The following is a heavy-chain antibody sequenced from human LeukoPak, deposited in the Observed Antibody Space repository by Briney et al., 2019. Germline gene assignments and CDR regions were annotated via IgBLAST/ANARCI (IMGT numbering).Heavy chain of an antibody. CDR2: IYTSGST. CDR1: GGSISSYY. Sequence: SETLSLTCTVSGGSISSYYWSWIRQPAGKGLEWIGRIYTSGSTNHNPSLKSRVTMSVDTSKNQFSLKLSSVTAADTAVYYCAREALVVVPAAIHFDYWGQGTLVTVSS. CDR3: AREALVVVPAAIHFDY. V-gene: IGHV4-4*07. J-gene: IGHJ4*02. D-gene: IGHD2-2*01.